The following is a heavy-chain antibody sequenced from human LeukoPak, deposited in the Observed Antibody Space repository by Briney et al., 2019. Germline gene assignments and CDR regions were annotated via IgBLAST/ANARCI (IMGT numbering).Heavy chain of an antibody. CDR3: AKGSYDYVWGSYRTFDY. V-gene: IGHV3-23*01. Sequence: GGSLRLSCAASGFTFNNYAMSWVRQAPGKGLEWVSSIGGRGGSTYYADSVKGRFTISRDNSKNTLYLQMNSLRAEDTAVYYCAKGSYDYVWGSYRTFDYWGQGTLVTVSS. CDR1: GFTFNNYA. CDR2: IGGRGGST. J-gene: IGHJ4*02. D-gene: IGHD3-16*02.